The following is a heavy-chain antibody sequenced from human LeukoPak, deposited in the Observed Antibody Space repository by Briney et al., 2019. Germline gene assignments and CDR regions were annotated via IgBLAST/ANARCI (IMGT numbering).Heavy chain of an antibody. CDR1: GGSFSGYY. Sequence: SETLSLTCAVYGGSFSGYYWSWIRQPPGKGLEWIGYIYYSGSTNYNPSLKSRVTISVDTSKNQFSLKLSSVTAADTAVYYCARGVYAIDAFDIWGQGTMVTVSS. CDR2: IYYSGST. V-gene: IGHV4-59*01. D-gene: IGHD2-8*01. CDR3: ARGVYAIDAFDI. J-gene: IGHJ3*02.